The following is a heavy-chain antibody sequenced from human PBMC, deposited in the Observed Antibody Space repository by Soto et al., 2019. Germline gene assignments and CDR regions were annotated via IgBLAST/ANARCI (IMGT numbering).Heavy chain of an antibody. D-gene: IGHD3-10*01. J-gene: IGHJ4*02. CDR2: IIPIFGPT. V-gene: IGHV1-69*13. CDR3: AGDFYGSGSYYRGRFDY. CDR1: AGTFSNYG. Sequence: SVKVSCKASAGTFSNYGITWVRQAPGQGLEWMGGIIPIFGPTNYAQKSQGRVTITADESTSTAYMELSSLRSDDTAVYYCAGDFYGSGSYYRGRFDYWGQGTQVTVSS.